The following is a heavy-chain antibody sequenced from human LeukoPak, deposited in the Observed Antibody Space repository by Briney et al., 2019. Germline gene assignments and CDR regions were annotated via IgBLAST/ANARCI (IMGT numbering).Heavy chain of an antibody. D-gene: IGHD6-6*01. V-gene: IGHV1-2*02. Sequence: ASVKVSCKASGYTFTAYYMHWVRQAPGQGLEWMGWINPNNGGTNYAQKFQGRFTMTRDMSTGTAYMELSRLRSDDTAVYYCAADRLSRADYMDFWGKGTTVTVSS. CDR2: INPNNGGT. CDR3: AADRLSRADYMDF. CDR1: GYTFTAYY. J-gene: IGHJ6*03.